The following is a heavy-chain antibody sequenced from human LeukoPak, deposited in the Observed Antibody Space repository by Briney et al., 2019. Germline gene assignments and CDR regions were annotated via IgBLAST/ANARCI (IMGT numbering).Heavy chain of an antibody. J-gene: IGHJ5*02. CDR3: ARDGDYSNLPGRFDP. D-gene: IGHD4-11*01. Sequence: SETLSLTCTVSGGSISSYYWSWIRQPAGKGLEWIGRIYTSGSTNYNPSLKSRVTISVDTSKNQFSLKLSSVTAADTAVYYCARDGDYSNLPGRFDPWGQGTLVTVSS. CDR1: GGSISSYY. CDR2: IYTSGST. V-gene: IGHV4-4*07.